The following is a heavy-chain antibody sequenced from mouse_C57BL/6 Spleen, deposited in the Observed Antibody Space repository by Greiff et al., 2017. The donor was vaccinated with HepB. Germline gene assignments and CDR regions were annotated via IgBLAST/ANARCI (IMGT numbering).Heavy chain of an antibody. CDR3: ARSGNDPHFDY. V-gene: IGHV1-80*01. Sequence: QVQLQQSGAELVKPGASVKISCKASGYAFSSYWMNWVKQRPGKGLEWIGQIYPGDGDTNYNGKFKGKATLTADKSSSTAYMQLSSLTSEDSAVYYCARSGNDPHFDYWGQGTTLTVSS. CDR2: IYPGDGDT. D-gene: IGHD2-3*01. J-gene: IGHJ2*01. CDR1: GYAFSSYW.